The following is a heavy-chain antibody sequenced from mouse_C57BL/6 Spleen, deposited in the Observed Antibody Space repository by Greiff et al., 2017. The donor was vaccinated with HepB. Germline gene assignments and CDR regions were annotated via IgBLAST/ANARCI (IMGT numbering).Heavy chain of an antibody. CDR2: INPNNGGT. CDR3: VTVSRRFAY. V-gene: IGHV1-18*01. CDR1: GYTFTDYN. Sequence: VQLQQSGPELVKPGASVKIPCKASGYTFTDYNMDWVKQSHGKSLEWIGDINPNNGGTIYNQKFKGKATLTVDKSSSTAYMELRSLTSEDTAVYYCVTVSRRFAYWGQGTLVTVSA. J-gene: IGHJ3*01. D-gene: IGHD1-1*01.